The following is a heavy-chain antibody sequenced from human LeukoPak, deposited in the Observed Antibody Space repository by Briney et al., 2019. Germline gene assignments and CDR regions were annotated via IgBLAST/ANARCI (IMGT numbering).Heavy chain of an antibody. CDR2: ISGYNGNT. CDR1: GYTFISYG. D-gene: IGHD4-17*01. Sequence: ASVKVSCKASGYTFISYGISWVRQAPGQGLEWMGWISGYNGNTNYAQNLQGRVTMTTDTSTSTAYMELRSLRSDDTAVYYCARGRRDYGDYPYWGQGTLVTVSS. V-gene: IGHV1-18*01. J-gene: IGHJ4*02. CDR3: ARGRRDYGDYPY.